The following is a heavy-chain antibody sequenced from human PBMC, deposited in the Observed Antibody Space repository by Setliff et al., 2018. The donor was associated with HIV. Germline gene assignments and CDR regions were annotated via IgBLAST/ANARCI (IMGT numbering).Heavy chain of an antibody. CDR3: ARADQPLRIAGVDY. J-gene: IGHJ4*02. V-gene: IGHV1-69*05. CDR2: IIPIFGTA. D-gene: IGHD2-2*01. Sequence: SVKVSCKASGGTFSSYAISWVRQAPGQGLEWLGGIIPIFGTANYAQKFQGRVTITTDESTSTAYMELSSLRSEDTAVYYCARADQPLRIAGVDYWGQGTLVTVSS. CDR1: GGTFSSYA.